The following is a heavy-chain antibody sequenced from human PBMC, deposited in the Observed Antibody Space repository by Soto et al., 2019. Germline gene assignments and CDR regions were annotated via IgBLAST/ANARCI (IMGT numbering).Heavy chain of an antibody. CDR2: IYYSGST. D-gene: IGHD6-19*01. CDR1: GGSISSYY. V-gene: IGHV4-59*12. CDR3: ARDRVGSGSIHFDY. J-gene: IGHJ4*02. Sequence: SETLSLTCTVSGGSISSYYWSWIRQPPGKGLEWIGYIYYSGSTNYNPSLKSRVTISVDTSKNQFSLKLSSVTAADTAVYYCARDRVGSGSIHFDYWGQGTLVTVSS.